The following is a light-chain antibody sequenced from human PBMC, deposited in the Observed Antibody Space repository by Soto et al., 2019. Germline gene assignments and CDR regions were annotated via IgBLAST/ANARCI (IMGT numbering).Light chain of an antibody. Sequence: QSALTQPASVSGSPGQSITISCTGTSSDVGGYNYVSWYQQHPGKAPKLMIYDVSTRPSGVSHRFSGSKSGNTASLTISGLQAEDEAYYYCSSYTSSSTPVVFGGGTKLTVL. CDR1: SSDVGGYNY. J-gene: IGLJ2*01. CDR3: SSYTSSSTPVV. CDR2: DVS. V-gene: IGLV2-14*03.